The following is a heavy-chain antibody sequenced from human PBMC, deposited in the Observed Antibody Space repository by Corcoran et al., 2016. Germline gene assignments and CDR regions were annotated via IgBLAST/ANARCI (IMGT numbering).Heavy chain of an antibody. Sequence: QVQLVESGGGVVQPGRSLRLSCAASGFTFSSYGMHWVRQAPGKGLEWVAVISYDGSNKYYADSVKGRFTISRDNSKNTLYLQMNSLRAEETAVYYCAKPPYSGYDKYYYYYGMDVWGQGTTVTVSS. J-gene: IGHJ6*02. V-gene: IGHV3-30*18. CDR1: GFTFSSYG. CDR3: AKPPYSGYDKYYYYYGMDV. CDR2: ISYDGSNK. D-gene: IGHD5-12*01.